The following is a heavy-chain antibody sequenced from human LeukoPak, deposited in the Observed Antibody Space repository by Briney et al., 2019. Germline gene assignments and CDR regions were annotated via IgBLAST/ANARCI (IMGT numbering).Heavy chain of an antibody. CDR2: ISSSSSYI. CDR3: ARASYSSPGAFDI. Sequence: GGSLRLSCAASGFTFSSYSMNWVRQAPGKGLEWVSSISSSSSYIYYADSVKGRSTISRDNAKNSLYLQMNSLRAEDTAVYYCARASYSSPGAFDIWGQGTMVTVSS. D-gene: IGHD6-13*01. CDR1: GFTFSSYS. J-gene: IGHJ3*02. V-gene: IGHV3-21*01.